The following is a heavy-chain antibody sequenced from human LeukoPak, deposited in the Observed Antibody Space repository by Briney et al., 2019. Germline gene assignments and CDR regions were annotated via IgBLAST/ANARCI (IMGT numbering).Heavy chain of an antibody. D-gene: IGHD4-23*01. J-gene: IGHJ4*02. CDR1: GFTFDDYA. CDR3: AKDTSGDYGGNQ. Sequence: GGSLRLSCAASGFTFDDYAMDWVRQAPGKGLEWVSLISGDGGSTYYADSVKGRFTISRDNSKNSLYLQMNSLRTEDTALYYCAKDTSGDYGGNQWGQGTLVTVSS. V-gene: IGHV3-43*02. CDR2: ISGDGGST.